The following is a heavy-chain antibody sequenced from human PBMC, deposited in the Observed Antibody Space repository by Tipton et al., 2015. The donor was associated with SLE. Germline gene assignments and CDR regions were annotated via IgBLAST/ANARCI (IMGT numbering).Heavy chain of an antibody. Sequence: TLSLTCAVSGYSISSGYYWGWIRQPPGKGLEWIGSIYHSGSTYYNPSLKSRVSISVDTSKNQFSLKLSSVTAADTAVYYCAREPDYRVEPWGQGTLVTVSS. CDR1: GYSISSGYY. J-gene: IGHJ5*02. CDR3: AREPDYRVEP. V-gene: IGHV4-38-2*02. CDR2: IYHSGST. D-gene: IGHD4-11*01.